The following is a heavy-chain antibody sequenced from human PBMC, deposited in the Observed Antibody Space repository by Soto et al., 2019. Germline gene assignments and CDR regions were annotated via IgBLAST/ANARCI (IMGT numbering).Heavy chain of an antibody. CDR1: GGFISSSTYY. V-gene: IGHV4-39*01. Sequence: PSETLSLTCTVSGGFISSSTYYWGWIRQPPGKGLEWIGCVYYTGNTYDNPSLKSRVTISVDTSKNQFPLKLTSVTAADTAVYYCARHSGGGEYFYNGMDVWGQGXTVTVYS. D-gene: IGHD3-16*01. J-gene: IGHJ6*02. CDR2: VYYTGNT. CDR3: ARHSGGGEYFYNGMDV.